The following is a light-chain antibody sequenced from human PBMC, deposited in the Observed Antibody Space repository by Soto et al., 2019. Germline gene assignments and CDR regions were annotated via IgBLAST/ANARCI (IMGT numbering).Light chain of an antibody. CDR2: LGS. Sequence: DIVMTQSPLSLPVTPGEPASISCRSSQSLLHSNGYNYLDWYLQKPGQSPQLLIYLGSNRASGVPDRFSGSGSGTDFTLTINSLQPEDFATYSCQQSYNSPQTFGQGTKVDIK. J-gene: IGKJ1*01. CDR1: QSLLHSNGYNY. V-gene: IGKV2-28*01. CDR3: QQSYNSPQT.